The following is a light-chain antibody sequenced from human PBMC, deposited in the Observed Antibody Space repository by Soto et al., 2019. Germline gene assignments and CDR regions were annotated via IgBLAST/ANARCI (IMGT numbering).Light chain of an antibody. Sequence: QSALTQPASVSGSPGQSITISCTGTSSDVGSYNLVSWYQQHPSKAPKVMIYEVSKRPSGVPNRFSGSKSGNTASLTISGLQAEDEADYYCCSYAGSSTYGFGTGTKVTVL. CDR3: CSYAGSSTYG. CDR2: EVS. V-gene: IGLV2-23*02. J-gene: IGLJ1*01. CDR1: SSDVGSYNL.